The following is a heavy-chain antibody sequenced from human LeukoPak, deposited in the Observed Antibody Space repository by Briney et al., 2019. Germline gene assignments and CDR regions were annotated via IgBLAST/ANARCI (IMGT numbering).Heavy chain of an antibody. Sequence: GGSLRLSCAASGFTFSTSGMSWVRQAPGKGVEWVSSISDSGDYTYYADSVEGRFSISRDNSKNTLYLHMGRLRAEDTAVYYCAKDQRPRGNYGYFDYWGQGALVTVSS. D-gene: IGHD1-26*01. CDR2: ISDSGDYT. CDR3: AKDQRPRGNYGYFDY. CDR1: GFTFSTSG. J-gene: IGHJ4*02. V-gene: IGHV3-23*01.